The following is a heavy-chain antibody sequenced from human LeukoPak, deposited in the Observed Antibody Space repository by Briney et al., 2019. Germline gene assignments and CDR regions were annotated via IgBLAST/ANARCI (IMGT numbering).Heavy chain of an antibody. V-gene: IGHV4-39*01. CDR3: ASIYSLYDN. J-gene: IGHJ4*02. D-gene: IGHD6-13*01. CDR1: GGSISSRYY. CDR2: LYYTGGT. Sequence: ASETLSLTCSVSGGSISSRYYWGWIRQSPGKGLEWIGGLYYTGGTYYNPSLKSRITISVDTSKNQFSLKLTSVTAADTAVYYCASIYSLYDNWGQGILVSVSS.